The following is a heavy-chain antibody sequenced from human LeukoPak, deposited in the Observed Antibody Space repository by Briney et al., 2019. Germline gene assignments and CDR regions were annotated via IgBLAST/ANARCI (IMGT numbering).Heavy chain of an antibody. J-gene: IGHJ6*03. D-gene: IGHD5-12*01. Sequence: GGSLRLSCAASGFTFSNYAMHWVRQAPGKGLEWVAVISYDGSNKFYADSVKGRFTISRDNSKNTLHLQMNSLRAVDTAVYYCARSLATSYYYMDVWGKGTTVTVSS. CDR2: ISYDGSNK. CDR3: ARSLATSYYYMDV. CDR1: GFTFSNYA. V-gene: IGHV3-30*04.